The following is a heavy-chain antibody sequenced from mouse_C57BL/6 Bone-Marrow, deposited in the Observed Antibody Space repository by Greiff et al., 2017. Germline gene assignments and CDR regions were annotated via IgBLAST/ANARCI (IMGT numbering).Heavy chain of an antibody. Sequence: VQLQQPGAELVRPGTSVKLSCKASGYTFTSYWMHWVKQRPGQGLEWIGVIDPSDSYTNYNQKFKGKATLTVDTSSSTAYMQLSSLTSEDSAVYYCASLIYYDYGYAMDYWGQGTSVTGAS. CDR1: GYTFTSYW. CDR2: IDPSDSYT. D-gene: IGHD2-4*01. J-gene: IGHJ4*01. V-gene: IGHV1-59*01. CDR3: ASLIYYDYGYAMDY.